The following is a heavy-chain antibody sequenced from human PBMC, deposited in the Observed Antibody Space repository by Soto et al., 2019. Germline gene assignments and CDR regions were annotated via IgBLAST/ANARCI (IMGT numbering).Heavy chain of an antibody. Sequence: DVQLVESGGGSLTTGESLRLSCEASGFTFNNAWMTWLRQATARGLVSVALIKWILEGVTTHYAASVKDRFSVSRDDSKITVYLQLNSLKTEDTALYYCAADTPGLGEGEVEYWGQGTQVTVS. CDR2: IKWILEGVTT. V-gene: IGHV3-15*01. D-gene: IGHD3-16*01. CDR3: AADTPGLGEGEVEY. CDR1: GFTFNNAW. J-gene: IGHJ4*02.